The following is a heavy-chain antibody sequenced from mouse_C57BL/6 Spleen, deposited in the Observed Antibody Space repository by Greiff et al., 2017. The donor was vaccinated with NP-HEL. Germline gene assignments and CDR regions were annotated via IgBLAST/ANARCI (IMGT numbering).Heavy chain of an antibody. CDR2: ILPGSGST. V-gene: IGHV1-9*01. CDR1: GYTFTGYW. D-gene: IGHD1-2*01. CDR3: ARLLRQRESLWYFDV. J-gene: IGHJ1*03. Sequence: QVQLQQSGAELMKPGASVKLSCKATGYTFTGYWIEWVKQRPGHGLEWIGEILPGSGSTNYNEKFKGKATFTADTSSNTAYRQLSSLTTDDSAIYYCARLLRQRESLWYFDVWGTGTTVTVSS.